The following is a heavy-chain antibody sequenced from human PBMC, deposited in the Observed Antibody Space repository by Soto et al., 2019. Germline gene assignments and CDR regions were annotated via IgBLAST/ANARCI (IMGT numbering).Heavy chain of an antibody. Sequence: GGSLRLSCAASGFTFSSYVMSWVRQAPGKGLEWVSAISGSGGSTYYADSVKGRFTISRDNSKNTLYLQMNSLRAEDTAVYYCAKVAPGPPVTHPHRDYYGMDVWGQGTTVTVSS. CDR2: ISGSGGST. CDR3: AKVAPGPPVTHPHRDYYGMDV. CDR1: GFTFSSYV. J-gene: IGHJ6*02. V-gene: IGHV3-23*01. D-gene: IGHD4-4*01.